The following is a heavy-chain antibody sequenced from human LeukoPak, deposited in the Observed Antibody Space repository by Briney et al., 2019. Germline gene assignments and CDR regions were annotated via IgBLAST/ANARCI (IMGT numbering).Heavy chain of an antibody. CDR3: ARVGGYYYDY. Sequence: PGGSLRLSCAASGFTFSSYAMSWVRQAPGKGLEWVSAISGSGGSTYYADSVKGRFTISRDNAKNSLYLQMNSLRAEDTAVYHCARVGGYYYDYWGQGTLVTVSS. CDR2: ISGSGGST. V-gene: IGHV3-23*01. D-gene: IGHD3-16*01. CDR1: GFTFSSYA. J-gene: IGHJ4*02.